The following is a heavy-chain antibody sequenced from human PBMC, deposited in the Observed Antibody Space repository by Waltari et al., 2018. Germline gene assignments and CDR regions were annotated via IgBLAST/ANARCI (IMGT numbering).Heavy chain of an antibody. CDR3: ARSIAAEYGMDV. CDR1: GYTFTSYD. D-gene: IGHD6-13*01. V-gene: IGHV1-8*01. Sequence: QVQLVQSGAEVKKPGASVKVSCQASGYTFTSYDINWVRQATGQGLEWMGWMNPNSGNTGYAQKFQGRVTMTRNTSISTAYMELSSLRSEDTAVYYCARSIAAEYGMDVWGQGTTVTVSS. J-gene: IGHJ6*02. CDR2: MNPNSGNT.